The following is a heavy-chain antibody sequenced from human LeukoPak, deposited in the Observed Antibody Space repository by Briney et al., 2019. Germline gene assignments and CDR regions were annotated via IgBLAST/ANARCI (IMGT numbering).Heavy chain of an antibody. D-gene: IGHD1-1*01. CDR2: ISGGGYTT. CDR3: AKDRTGTTPGLLDY. CDR1: GFTLSSYG. V-gene: IGHV3-23*01. Sequence: PGGSLRLSCAASGFTLSSYGMTWVRQAPGKGLEWVSSISGGGYTTYYADSVKGRFTISRDNSNNTLYLQMNSLRDEDTALYYCAKDRTGTTPGLLDYWGQGALVTVSS. J-gene: IGHJ4*02.